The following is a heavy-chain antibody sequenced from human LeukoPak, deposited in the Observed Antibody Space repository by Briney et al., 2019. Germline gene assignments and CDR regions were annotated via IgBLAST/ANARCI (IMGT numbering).Heavy chain of an antibody. D-gene: IGHD5-18*01. Sequence: SETLSLTCTVSGGSISSSSYYWGWIRQPPGKGLEWIGSIYYSGSTYYNPSLKSRVTISVDTSKNQFSLKLSSVTAADTAVYYCARPVYIQPVRYMDVWGKGTTVTVSS. CDR1: GGSISSSSYY. CDR3: ARPVYIQPVRYMDV. V-gene: IGHV4-39*01. J-gene: IGHJ6*03. CDR2: IYYSGST.